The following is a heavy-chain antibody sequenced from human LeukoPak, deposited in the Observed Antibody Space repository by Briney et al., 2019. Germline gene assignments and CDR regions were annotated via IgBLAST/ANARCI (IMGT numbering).Heavy chain of an antibody. D-gene: IGHD6-13*01. J-gene: IGHJ5*02. CDR2: IYRDANT. V-gene: IGHV3-66*01. CDR1: GFTVSSTF. CDR3: ARDAPWQHLVPGWFDP. Sequence: GGSLRLSCAASGFTVSSTFMSWVRQAPGKGLEWVSVIYRDANTHYADSVRGRFTISRDDSKNTVYLQMNSLRAEDTAVYYCARDAPWQHLVPGWFDPWGQGTLVTVSS.